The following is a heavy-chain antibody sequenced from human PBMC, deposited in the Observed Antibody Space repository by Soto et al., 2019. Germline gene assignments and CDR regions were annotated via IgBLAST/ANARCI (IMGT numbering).Heavy chain of an antibody. CDR3: AKEPDIVLMVYAKYNWFDP. J-gene: IGHJ5*02. CDR2: ISGSGGST. D-gene: IGHD2-8*01. CDR1: GFTFSSYA. Sequence: GRSLRLSCAASGFTFSSYAMSWVRQAPGKGLEWVSAISGSGGSTYYADSVKGRFTISRDNSKNTLYLQMNSLRAEDTAVYYCAKEPDIVLMVYAKYNWFDPWGQGTLVTVS. V-gene: IGHV3-23*01.